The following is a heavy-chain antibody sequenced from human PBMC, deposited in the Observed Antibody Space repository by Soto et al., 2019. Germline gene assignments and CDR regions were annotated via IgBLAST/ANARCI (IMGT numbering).Heavy chain of an antibody. J-gene: IGHJ5*02. V-gene: IGHV4-39*07. CDR3: ARTMVRGVIWWFDP. Sequence: LSLTCTVSGGSISSRSYYWGWIRQPPGKGLEWIGSIYYSGSTYYNPSLKSRVTISVDTSKNQFSLKLSSVTAADTAVYYCARTMVRGVIWWFDPWGQGTLVTVSS. D-gene: IGHD3-10*01. CDR2: IYYSGST. CDR1: GGSISSRSYY.